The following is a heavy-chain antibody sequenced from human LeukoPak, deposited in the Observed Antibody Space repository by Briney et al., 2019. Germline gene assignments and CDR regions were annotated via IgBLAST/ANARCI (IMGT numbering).Heavy chain of an antibody. D-gene: IGHD1-26*01. CDR2: IKQDGSEK. V-gene: IGHV3-7*05. Sequence: GGSLRLSCAASGFTFSSYWMSWVRQAPGKGLEWVANIKQDGSEKKYVDSVKGRFTISRDNTKNSLYLQIGSLGAEDTAVYYCARASGSYLLDYWGQGTLVTVSS. J-gene: IGHJ4*02. CDR1: GFTFSSYW. CDR3: ARASGSYLLDY.